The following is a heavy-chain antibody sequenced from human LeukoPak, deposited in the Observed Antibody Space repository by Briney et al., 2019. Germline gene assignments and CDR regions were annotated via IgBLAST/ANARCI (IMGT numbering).Heavy chain of an antibody. D-gene: IGHD6-13*01. Sequence: GGSLRLSCAASGFTFSRYWMSWVRQAPGKGLEWVANIKQDGSEKYYVDSVKGRFTISRDNAKNSLYLQMNSLRAEDTAVYYCARLSSSWSEFDYWGQGTLVTVSS. V-gene: IGHV3-7*01. CDR3: ARLSSSWSEFDY. J-gene: IGHJ4*02. CDR1: GFTFSRYW. CDR2: IKQDGSEK.